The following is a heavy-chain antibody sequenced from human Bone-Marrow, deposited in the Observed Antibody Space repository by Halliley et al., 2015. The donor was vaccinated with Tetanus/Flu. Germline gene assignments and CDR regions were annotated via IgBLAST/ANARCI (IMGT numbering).Heavy chain of an antibody. Sequence: TLSLTCTVSGHSISSGSYYWGWIRQPPGKGLEWVGIIYFSGSTYYNSSLKSRATLSVDTSKNQFSLRLISVTAADTAVYYCSRQELFGVAPDYWGQGTLVSVPS. D-gene: IGHD3-3*01. CDR2: IYFSGST. V-gene: IGHV4-39*01. CDR3: SRQELFGVAPDY. J-gene: IGHJ4*02. CDR1: GHSISSGSYY.